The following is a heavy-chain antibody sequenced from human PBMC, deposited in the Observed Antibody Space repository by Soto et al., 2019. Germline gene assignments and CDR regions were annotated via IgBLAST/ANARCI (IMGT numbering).Heavy chain of an antibody. CDR1: GDTFTDYY. J-gene: IGHJ4*02. CDR3: ARGGHVVVVTAALDY. CDR2: VNPSGGHT. Sequence: QVQLVQSGAEVKKPGASVKVSCKASGDTFTDYYIHWVRQAPGQGLEWMGTVNPSGGHTTYAQHFLGRMAMTRDTSTSTLYMELTSLTSEDAAVYYCARGGHVVVVTAALDYWGQGTLVTVSS. V-gene: IGHV1-46*01. D-gene: IGHD2-21*02.